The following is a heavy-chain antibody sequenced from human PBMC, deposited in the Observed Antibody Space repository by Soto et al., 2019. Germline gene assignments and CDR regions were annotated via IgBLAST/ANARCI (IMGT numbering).Heavy chain of an antibody. CDR1: GFSLSTSGVG. CDR2: IYWNDDK. D-gene: IGHD6-19*01. J-gene: IGHJ5*02. Sequence: QITLKESGPTLVKPTQTLTLTCTFSGFSLSTSGVGVGWIRQPPGKALEWLALIYWNDDKRYSPSLKSRLTITTDTSKNQVVLTMTNMDPVDTATYYCAHRPRIAVAGTNGFDPWGQGTLVTVSS. V-gene: IGHV2-5*01. CDR3: AHRPRIAVAGTNGFDP.